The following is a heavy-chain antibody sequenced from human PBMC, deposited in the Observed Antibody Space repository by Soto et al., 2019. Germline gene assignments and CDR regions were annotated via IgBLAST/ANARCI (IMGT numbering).Heavy chain of an antibody. Sequence: EASVKVSCKASGFTFTSSAVQWVRQARGQRLEWIGWIVVGSGNTNYAQKFQERVTITRDMSTSTAYMELSSLRSEDTAVYYCAAPRDYSNYGYYYYYGMDVWGQGTKVTVSS. CDR1: GFTFTSSA. J-gene: IGHJ6*02. D-gene: IGHD4-4*01. V-gene: IGHV1-58*01. CDR2: IVVGSGNT. CDR3: AAPRDYSNYGYYYYYGMDV.